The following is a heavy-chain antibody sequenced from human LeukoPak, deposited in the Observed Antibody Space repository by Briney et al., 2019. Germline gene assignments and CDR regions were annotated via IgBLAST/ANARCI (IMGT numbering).Heavy chain of an antibody. Sequence: GGSLRLSCAASGFSSSTYWMSWVRQAPGKGLEWVANIKEDGSDTYYVDSVKGRFTISRDNAKDSLFLQMNSLRADDTAVYYCATNWAHFDYWGQGTLVTVSS. CDR1: GFSSSTYW. CDR3: ATNWAHFDY. J-gene: IGHJ4*02. D-gene: IGHD7-27*01. V-gene: IGHV3-7*01. CDR2: IKEDGSDT.